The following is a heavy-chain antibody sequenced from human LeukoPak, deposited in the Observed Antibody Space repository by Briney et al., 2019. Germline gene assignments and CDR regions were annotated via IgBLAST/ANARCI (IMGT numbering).Heavy chain of an antibody. V-gene: IGHV4-59*11. Sequence: SETLSLTCTVSGGPNSSHYWSWIRQPPGKGLEWIGYIYYSGSTNYNPSLKSRVTISVDTSKNQFSLKLSSVSAADTAVYYCARVLLDRDYYFDYWGQGTLVTVSS. CDR1: GGPNSSHY. D-gene: IGHD2-2*03. J-gene: IGHJ4*02. CDR3: ARVLLDRDYYFDY. CDR2: IYYSGST.